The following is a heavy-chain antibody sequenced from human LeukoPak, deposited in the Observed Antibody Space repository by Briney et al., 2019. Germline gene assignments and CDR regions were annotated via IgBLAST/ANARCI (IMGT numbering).Heavy chain of an antibody. J-gene: IGHJ4*02. Sequence: GGSLRLSCGASGFTLRSYGVHWVRQAPGKGLEWVAFIQKDGSNKYYGDSVKGRFTISRDNSKNTLYLQMNSLRVEDTAVYYCAKEMYDYVWGSYFENWGQGTLVTVSS. CDR2: IQKDGSNK. D-gene: IGHD3-16*01. CDR1: GFTLRSYG. V-gene: IGHV3-30*02. CDR3: AKEMYDYVWGSYFEN.